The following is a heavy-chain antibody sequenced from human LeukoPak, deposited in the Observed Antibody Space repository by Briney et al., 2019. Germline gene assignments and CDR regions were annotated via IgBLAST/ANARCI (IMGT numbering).Heavy chain of an antibody. D-gene: IGHD5-12*01. CDR3: ARDTYDYYFDP. CDR1: GGSISSHY. Sequence: SETLSLTCTVSGGSISSHYWSWIRQPPGKGPEWIGCIHYSGITYYSPSLKSRVAISVDTSKKQFSLKLNSVTAADTAVYYCARDTYDYYFDPWGQGTLVTVSS. J-gene: IGHJ5*02. CDR2: IHYSGIT. V-gene: IGHV4-59*11.